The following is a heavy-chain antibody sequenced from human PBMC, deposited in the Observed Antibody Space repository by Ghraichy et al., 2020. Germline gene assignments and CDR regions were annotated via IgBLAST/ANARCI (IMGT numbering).Heavy chain of an antibody. CDR2: ISSSCSTI. J-gene: IGHJ5*02. CDR3: ARGVYRNSSGRFDP. V-gene: IGHV3-48*02. Sequence: VSCISSSCSTIYYADSVKGRFTISRGNAKNSLYLQMNSLRDADTAVYYCARGVYRNSSGRFDPWGQG. D-gene: IGHD6-6*01.